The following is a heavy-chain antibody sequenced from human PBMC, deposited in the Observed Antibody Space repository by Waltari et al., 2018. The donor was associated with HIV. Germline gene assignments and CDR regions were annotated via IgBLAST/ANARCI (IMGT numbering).Heavy chain of an antibody. Sequence: QVQLVESGGGVVQPGRSLRLYCAVSGFPFSNYAMHWVRQAPGKGLEWVAVISYDGNEKYYADSVKGRFTISRGNSRNTLYLQMNSLRGEDTAVYYCARGRGGPDYWGQGTLVTVSS. J-gene: IGHJ4*02. V-gene: IGHV3-30*01. CDR3: ARGRGGPDY. D-gene: IGHD3-10*01. CDR2: ISYDGNEK. CDR1: GFPFSNYA.